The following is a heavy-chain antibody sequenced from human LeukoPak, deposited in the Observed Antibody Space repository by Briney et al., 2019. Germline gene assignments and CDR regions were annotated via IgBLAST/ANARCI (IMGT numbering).Heavy chain of an antibody. V-gene: IGHV3-30*18. Sequence: PGGSLRLSCVASGFIFSDSGMHWVRQAPGKGLEWVTFISYHGSKTHYADSVKGRFTISRDNSKNTLYLQMNSLGADDSAVYYCAQDGAVAATTFDYWGQGTLVTVSS. CDR1: GFIFSDSG. J-gene: IGHJ4*02. D-gene: IGHD1-26*01. CDR2: ISYHGSKT. CDR3: AQDGAVAATTFDY.